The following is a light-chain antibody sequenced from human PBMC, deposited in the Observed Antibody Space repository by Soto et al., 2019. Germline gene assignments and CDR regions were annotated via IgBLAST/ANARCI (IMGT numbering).Light chain of an antibody. J-gene: IGKJ3*01. CDR2: AAS. CDR3: LHLNSYSPDT. CDR1: QGISSY. Sequence: DIRLTQSPSFLSASVGDRVTITCRASQGISSYLAWYQQKPGKASKLLIFAASTLQNGVPSRFSGSGSGTEFTLTISSLQPEDFATYYCLHLNSYSPDTFGPGTKVDIK. V-gene: IGKV1-9*01.